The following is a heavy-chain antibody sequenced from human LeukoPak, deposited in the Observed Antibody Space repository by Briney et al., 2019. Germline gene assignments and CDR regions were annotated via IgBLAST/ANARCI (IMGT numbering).Heavy chain of an antibody. D-gene: IGHD2-15*01. CDR3: ARDPTLYCSGGSCYGMDV. CDR1: GYTFTSHY. J-gene: IGHJ6*02. V-gene: IGHV1-46*01. CDR2: INPSGGST. Sequence: ASVKVSCKASGYTFTSHYMHWVRQAPGQGLEWMGIINPSGGSTSYAQKFQGRVTMTRDTSTSTVYMELSSLRSEDTAVYYCARDPTLYCSGGSCYGMDVWGQGTTVTVSS.